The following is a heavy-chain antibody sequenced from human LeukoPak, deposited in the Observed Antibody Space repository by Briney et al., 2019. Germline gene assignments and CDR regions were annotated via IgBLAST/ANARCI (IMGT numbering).Heavy chain of an antibody. J-gene: IGHJ4*02. CDR3: TKSDCSSTSCHTSDY. D-gene: IGHD2-2*02. Sequence: AGGSLRLSRAASGFTFHDYAVHWVRQGPEKGLEWVSGISWNGGVIGYADSVMGRFTVSRDNAKNSLFLQMNSLRPEDTALYYCTKSDCSSTSCHTSDYWGQGTLVTVSS. CDR1: GFTFHDYA. V-gene: IGHV3-9*01. CDR2: ISWNGGVI.